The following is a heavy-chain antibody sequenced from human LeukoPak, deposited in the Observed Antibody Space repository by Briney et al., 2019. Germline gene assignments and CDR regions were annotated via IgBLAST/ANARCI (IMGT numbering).Heavy chain of an antibody. D-gene: IGHD4-17*01. J-gene: IGHJ4*02. Sequence: SETLSLTCAVYGGSFSGYYWSWIRQPPGKGLEWIGEINHSGSTNYNPSLKSRVTISVDTSKNQFSLKLSSVTAADTAVYYCAGLMTTVTTSGDYWGQGTLVTVSS. CDR3: AGLMTTVTTSGDY. CDR2: INHSGST. CDR1: GGSFSGYY. V-gene: IGHV4-34*01.